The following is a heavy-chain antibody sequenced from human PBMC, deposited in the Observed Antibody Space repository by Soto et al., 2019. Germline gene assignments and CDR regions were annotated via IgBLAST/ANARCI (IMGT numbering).Heavy chain of an antibody. CDR3: ARGHSMVSRFDY. J-gene: IGHJ4*02. CDR2: IYYSGST. V-gene: IGHV4-30-4*01. Sequence: SETLSLTCTVSGGSISSGDYYWSWIRQPPGKGLEWIGYIYYSGSTYYNPSLKSRVTISVDTSKNQFSLKLSSVTAADTAVYYCARGHSMVSRFDYWGQGTLVTVSS. CDR1: GGSISSGDYY. D-gene: IGHD3-10*01.